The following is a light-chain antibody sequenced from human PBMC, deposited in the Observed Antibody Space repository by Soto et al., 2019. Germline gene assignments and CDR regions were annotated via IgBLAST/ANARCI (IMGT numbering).Light chain of an antibody. CDR1: SSNIGAGYD. Sequence: QSVLTQPPSVSGAPGQRVTISCTGSSSNIGAGYDVHWYQQLPGTXPXXLIXGXXXXXXXVXXXXXXXXXXXXXXXXXXGLXAEDEADYYCQSYDSSLSGWVFGGGTKLTVL. V-gene: IGLV1-40*01. CDR3: QSYDSSLSGWV. J-gene: IGLJ3*02. CDR2: GXX.